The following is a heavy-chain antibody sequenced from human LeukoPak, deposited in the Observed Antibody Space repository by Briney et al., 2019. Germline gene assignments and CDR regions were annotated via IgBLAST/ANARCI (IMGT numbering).Heavy chain of an antibody. J-gene: IGHJ6*03. CDR1: GLIVSSNY. V-gene: IGHV3-66*02. CDR3: ARDVPTGLFGPRYYMDV. CDR2: IYSDYTT. Sequence: GGSLRLSCAASGLIVSSNYMDWVRQSPGKGLEWVSVIYSDYTTYYADSVRGRFTISRDNSKNTLYLQMDSLRTEDTAVYYCARDVPTGLFGPRYYMDVWGKGTTVTVSS. D-gene: IGHD3/OR15-3a*01.